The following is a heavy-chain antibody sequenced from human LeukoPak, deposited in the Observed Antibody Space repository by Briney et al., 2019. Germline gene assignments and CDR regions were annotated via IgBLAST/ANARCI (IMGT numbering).Heavy chain of an antibody. CDR1: GYTFTSYD. Sequence: ASVKVSCKASGYTFTSYDINWVRQATGQGLEWMGWMNPNSGNTGYAQKFQGRVTITRNTSISTAYMELSSLRSEDTAVYYCARGASYYDSSGYYFDFDYWGQGTLVTVSS. CDR3: ARGASYYDSSGYYFDFDY. CDR2: MNPNSGNT. V-gene: IGHV1-8*03. J-gene: IGHJ4*02. D-gene: IGHD3-22*01.